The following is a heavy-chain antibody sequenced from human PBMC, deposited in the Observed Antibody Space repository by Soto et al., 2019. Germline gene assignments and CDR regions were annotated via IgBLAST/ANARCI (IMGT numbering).Heavy chain of an antibody. CDR1: GFSLSDYY. Sequence: QVQLVESGGGLVKPGGSLRLSCAASGFSLSDYYMSWIRQAPGKGLEWVSYISSSSSYTNYADSVKGRFTISRVNAKNSLQLKMNSLRAEDTAVYYCARELGGSYPFDYWGQGTLVTVSS. J-gene: IGHJ4*02. CDR2: ISSSSSYT. D-gene: IGHD1-26*01. V-gene: IGHV3-11*06. CDR3: ARELGGSYPFDY.